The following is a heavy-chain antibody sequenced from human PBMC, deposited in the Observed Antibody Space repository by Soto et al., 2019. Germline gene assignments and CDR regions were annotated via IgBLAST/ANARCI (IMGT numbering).Heavy chain of an antibody. CDR3: AREYYYGSGPWY. V-gene: IGHV1-18*01. J-gene: IGHJ4*02. D-gene: IGHD3-10*01. CDR1: GFRFSNSA. CDR2: IIVGNGHT. Sequence: ASVKVSCKTSGFRFSNSAVQWVRQAPGQGLEWMGWIIVGNGHTNSAQKLQDRVTMTTDTSTSTVYMELRSLRSDDTAVYYCAREYYYGSGPWYWGQGTQVTVSS.